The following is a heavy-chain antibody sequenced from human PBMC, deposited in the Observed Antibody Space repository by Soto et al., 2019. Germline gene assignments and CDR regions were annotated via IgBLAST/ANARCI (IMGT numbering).Heavy chain of an antibody. J-gene: IGHJ4*02. CDR1: GGTFSSYA. CDR3: ARLYLLDDYVRGESEYYFDY. CDR2: IIPIFGTA. D-gene: IGHD3-16*01. V-gene: IGHV1-69*01. Sequence: QVQLVQSGAEVKKPGSSVKVSCKASGGTFSSYAISWVRQAPGQGLEWMGGIIPIFGTANYAQKFQGRVTITADESTGTAYMELSSLRSEDTAVYYCARLYLLDDYVRGESEYYFDYWGQGTLVTVSS.